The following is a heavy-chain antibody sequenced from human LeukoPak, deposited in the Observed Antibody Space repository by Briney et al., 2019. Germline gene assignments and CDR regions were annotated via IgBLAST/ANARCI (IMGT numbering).Heavy chain of an antibody. CDR2: INPNSGGT. CDR1: GYTFTGYY. D-gene: IGHD6-13*01. CDR3: ARDPGYSSSWSNWFDP. Sequence: VASVKVSCKASGYTFTGYYMHWVRQAPGQGLEWMGWINPNSGGTNYAQKFQGRVTMTRDTSISTAYMELSRLRSDDTAVYYCARDPGYSSSWSNWFDPWGQGTLVTVSS. J-gene: IGHJ5*02. V-gene: IGHV1-2*02.